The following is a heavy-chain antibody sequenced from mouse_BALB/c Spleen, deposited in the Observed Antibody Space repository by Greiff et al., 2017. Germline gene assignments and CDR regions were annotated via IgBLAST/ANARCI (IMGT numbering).Heavy chain of an antibody. CDR2: ISSGSSTI. CDR3: ARSPLRKDYYAMDY. V-gene: IGHV5-17*02. CDR1: GFTFSSFG. D-gene: IGHD1-1*01. Sequence: EVMLVESGGGLVQPGGSRKLSCAASGFTFSSFGMHWVRQAPEKGLEWVAYISSGSSTIYYADTVKGRFTISRDNPKNTLFLQMTSLRSEDTAMYYCARSPLRKDYYAMDYWGQGTSVTVSS. J-gene: IGHJ4*01.